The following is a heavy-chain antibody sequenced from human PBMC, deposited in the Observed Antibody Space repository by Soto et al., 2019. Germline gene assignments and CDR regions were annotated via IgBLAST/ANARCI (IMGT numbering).Heavy chain of an antibody. CDR2: ISTDKGNT. CDR3: VRDLKFDPGGEYWFDP. CDR1: GYTFTGYG. J-gene: IGHJ5*02. Sequence: QAQLLQSGAEEKNPGASVKISCKASGYTFTGYGIHWVRQAPGQSLEWMGWISTDKGNTKYSPQFQGRLTVTRDTPAKTAHMELRSLRSEDTAVYYCVRDLKFDPGGEYWFDPWGQGTLVTVSS. V-gene: IGHV1-3*05. D-gene: IGHD3-16*01.